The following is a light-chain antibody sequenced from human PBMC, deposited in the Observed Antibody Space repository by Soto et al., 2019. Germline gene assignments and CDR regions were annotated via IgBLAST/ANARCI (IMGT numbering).Light chain of an antibody. J-gene: IGLJ3*02. V-gene: IGLV2-11*01. Sequence: QSALTQPRSVSGSPGQSVTISCTGTSSDVGDYNYVSWYQQHPGTAPKVIIYAVTKRPSGVPDRFSGSKSGNTASLTISGLQPEDEADYFCSSYAGTYTGLFGGGTQLTVL. CDR3: SSYAGTYTGL. CDR2: AVT. CDR1: SSDVGDYNY.